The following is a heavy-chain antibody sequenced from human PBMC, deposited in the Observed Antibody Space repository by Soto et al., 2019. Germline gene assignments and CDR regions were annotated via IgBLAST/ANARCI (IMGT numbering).Heavy chain of an antibody. CDR1: GGSFSGYY. Sequence: QVQLQQWGAGLLKPSETLSLTCAVYGGSFSGYYWSWIRQPPGKGLEWIGEIKHSGSTNYNPSLKSRVTISVDTSKNQFSLKLSSVTAADTAVYYCARGPSDSSGYYFDYWGQGTLVTVSS. D-gene: IGHD3-22*01. CDR3: ARGPSDSSGYYFDY. CDR2: IKHSGST. V-gene: IGHV4-34*01. J-gene: IGHJ4*02.